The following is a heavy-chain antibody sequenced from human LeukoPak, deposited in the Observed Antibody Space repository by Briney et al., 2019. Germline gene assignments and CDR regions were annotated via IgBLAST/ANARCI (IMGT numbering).Heavy chain of an antibody. Sequence: PSQTLSLTCTVSGGSISSGSYYWSWIRQPAGKGLEWIGRIYTSGSTNYNPSLKSRVTISVDTSKNQFSLKLSSVTAADTAVYYCARGELLWFGELSGYGMDVWGQGTTVTVSS. CDR2: IYTSGST. J-gene: IGHJ6*02. CDR1: GGSISSGSYY. D-gene: IGHD3-10*01. CDR3: ARGELLWFGELSGYGMDV. V-gene: IGHV4-61*02.